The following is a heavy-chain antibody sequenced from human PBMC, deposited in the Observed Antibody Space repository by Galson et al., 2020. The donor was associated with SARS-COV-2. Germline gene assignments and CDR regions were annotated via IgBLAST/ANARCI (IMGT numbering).Heavy chain of an antibody. J-gene: IGHJ6*02. CDR1: GGTISTYY. CDR2: VNYSGST. V-gene: IGHV4-59*01. Sequence: ASESLSLTCSVSGGTISTYYMRWIRQSPGKGLEWISHVNYSGSTNYNPALKSRTTISMDRSKNQFSLSLRSVTSADTAGYYCARFFRGFDVWGQGTTVTVSS. D-gene: IGHD3-3*01. CDR3: ARFFRGFDV.